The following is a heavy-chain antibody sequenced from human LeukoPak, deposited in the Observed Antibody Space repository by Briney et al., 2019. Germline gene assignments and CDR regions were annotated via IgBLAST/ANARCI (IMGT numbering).Heavy chain of an antibody. D-gene: IGHD3-22*01. V-gene: IGHV4-39*07. CDR3: ARGTDYYDSSGWLDP. CDR1: GGSISSSSYY. CDR2: IYYSGST. J-gene: IGHJ5*02. Sequence: SETLSLTCTVSGGSISSSSYYWGWIRQPPGKGLEWIGSIYYSGSTYYNPSLKSRVTISLDTSQTQISLRVTSVTAADTAVYYCARGTDYYDSSGWLDPWGQGTLVTVSS.